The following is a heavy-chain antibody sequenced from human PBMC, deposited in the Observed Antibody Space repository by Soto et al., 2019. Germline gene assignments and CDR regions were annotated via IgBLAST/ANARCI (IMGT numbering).Heavy chain of an antibody. CDR1: GFTFSSYG. CDR2: IWYDGSNK. V-gene: IGHV3-33*01. J-gene: IGHJ3*02. CDR3: ARGYCSGGSCYSYFDAFDI. Sequence: GGSLRLSCAAAGFTFSSYGMHWVRQAPGKGLEWVAVIWYDGSNKYYADSVKGRFTISRDNSKNTLYLQMNSLRAEDTAVYYCARGYCSGGSCYSYFDAFDIWGQGTMVTVSS. D-gene: IGHD2-15*01.